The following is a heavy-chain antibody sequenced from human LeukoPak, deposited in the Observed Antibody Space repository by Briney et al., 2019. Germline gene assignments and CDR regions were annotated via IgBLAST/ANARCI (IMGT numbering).Heavy chain of an antibody. V-gene: IGHV1-2*02. Sequence: ASVTVSCKASGYTFTGYYMHWVRQAPGQGLEWMGWIKPNSGGTYYAQKFRGRVTMTWDTSISTAYMDLSRLTSDDTAVYYCAREPSGTTGYFDYWGQGTLVTVSS. D-gene: IGHD1-1*01. CDR2: IKPNSGGT. CDR3: AREPSGTTGYFDY. CDR1: GYTFTGYY. J-gene: IGHJ4*02.